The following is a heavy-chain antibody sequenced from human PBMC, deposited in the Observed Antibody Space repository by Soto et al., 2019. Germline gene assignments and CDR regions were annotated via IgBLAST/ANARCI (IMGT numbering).Heavy chain of an antibody. CDR1: GFTFSSYA. D-gene: IGHD6-13*01. CDR3: ARRGPGTYVDY. Sequence: EVQLLDSGGGLVQPGGSLRLSCAASGFTFSSYAMNWVRQVPGKGLEWVSVISGSGDSTYYADSVKGRFTISRDNSKNTLYLQMNSLRTEDTAVYYCARRGPGTYVDYWGQGTLVTVSS. J-gene: IGHJ4*02. V-gene: IGHV3-23*01. CDR2: ISGSGDST.